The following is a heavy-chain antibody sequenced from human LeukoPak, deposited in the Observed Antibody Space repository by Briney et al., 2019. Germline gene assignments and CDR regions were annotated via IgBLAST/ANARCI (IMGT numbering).Heavy chain of an antibody. CDR3: ARANAFDL. V-gene: IGHV4-4*07. Sequence: PSETLSLTCAVSGGSISSNYWNWIRQAAGRGLEWIGRIHSSGSTNYNTSLKSRVAMSVDSSKIQFSLNLSSVTAADTAVYYCARANAFDLWGQGTMVTVSS. J-gene: IGHJ3*01. CDR1: GGSISSNY. CDR2: IHSSGST.